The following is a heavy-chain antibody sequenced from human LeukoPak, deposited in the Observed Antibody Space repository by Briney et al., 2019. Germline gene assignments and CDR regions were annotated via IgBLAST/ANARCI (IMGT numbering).Heavy chain of an antibody. V-gene: IGHV3-7*01. J-gene: IGHJ4*02. CDR3: ARDPSRGYSYGYGDN. CDR2: IKEDGSEK. CDR1: GFTFSSYW. D-gene: IGHD5-18*01. Sequence: GGSLRLSCAASGFTFSSYWMNWVRQPPGKGPEWVANIKEDGSEKYYVDSVKGRFTISRDNAKNSVYLQMNSLRAEDTAVYYCARDPSRGYSYGYGDNWGQGTLVTVSS.